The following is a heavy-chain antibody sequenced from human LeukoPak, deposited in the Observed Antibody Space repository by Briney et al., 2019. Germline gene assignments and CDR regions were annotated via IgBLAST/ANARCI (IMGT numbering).Heavy chain of an antibody. D-gene: IGHD5-24*01. CDR3: ARETPRRGETRDGYR. V-gene: IGHV3-7*01. Sequence: PGESLRLSCAASGFIFKKYWMNWVRQVPGKGLECWAIIKEDGSETYYADSVKGRFTISRDNPKNLLFLQINSLRVEDTAVYYCARETPRRGETRDGYRWGQGTVVTVSS. J-gene: IGHJ4*02. CDR1: GFIFKKYW. CDR2: IKEDGSET.